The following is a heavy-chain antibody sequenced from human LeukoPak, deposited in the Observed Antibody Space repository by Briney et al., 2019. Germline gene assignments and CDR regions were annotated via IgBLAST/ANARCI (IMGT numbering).Heavy chain of an antibody. J-gene: IGHJ6*03. CDR1: GGSISSYY. Sequence: SETLSLTCTVSGGSISSYYWSWIRQPPGKGLEWIGYIYYSGSTNYNPSLKSRVTISVDTSKNQFSLKLSSVTAADTAVYYCARDNIPDILTGYYWNYYYYYMDVWGKGTTVTISS. D-gene: IGHD3-9*01. CDR2: IYYSGST. CDR3: ARDNIPDILTGYYWNYYYYYMDV. V-gene: IGHV4-59*01.